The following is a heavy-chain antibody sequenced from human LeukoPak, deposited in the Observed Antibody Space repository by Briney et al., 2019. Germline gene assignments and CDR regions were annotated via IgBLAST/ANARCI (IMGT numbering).Heavy chain of an antibody. CDR2: INPSGTGT. CDR3: ARAVVAATRYVNFDY. V-gene: IGHV1-46*01. J-gene: IGHJ4*02. Sequence: GASVKVSCKASGYTITNNYMHWVRQAPGQGLEWMGVINPSGTGTSYAQKFQGRITMTRDTSISTAYMELSRLRSDDTAVYYCARAVVAATRYVNFDYWGQGTLVTVSS. D-gene: IGHD2-15*01. CDR1: GYTITNNY.